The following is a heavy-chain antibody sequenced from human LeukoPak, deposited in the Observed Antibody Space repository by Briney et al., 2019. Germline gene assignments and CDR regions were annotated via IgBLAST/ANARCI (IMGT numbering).Heavy chain of an antibody. Sequence: SVKVSCKASGGTFSSYAISWVRQAPGQGLEWMGGIIPIFGTANYAQKFQGRVTITADESTSTAYMELSSLRSEDTAVYYCARDLMSSGLFDYWGQGTLVTVSS. CDR1: GGTFSSYA. V-gene: IGHV1-69*01. CDR2: IIPIFGTA. J-gene: IGHJ4*02. D-gene: IGHD3-22*01. CDR3: ARDLMSSGLFDY.